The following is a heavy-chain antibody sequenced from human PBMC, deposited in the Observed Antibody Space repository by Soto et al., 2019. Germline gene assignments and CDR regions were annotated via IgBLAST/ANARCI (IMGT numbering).Heavy chain of an antibody. V-gene: IGHV1-69*12. J-gene: IGHJ6*02. CDR3: ARGEAARYYHGMDV. CDR2: IIPILGTA. Sequence: QVQLVQSGAEVKKPGSSVKVSCKASGGTFSSHGISWVRQAPGQGLEWMGGIIPILGTANYAQKFQGRVTITADESTSTAYMELSSLRSEDTAVHYCARGEAARYYHGMDVWGQGTTVTVSS. D-gene: IGHD6-13*01. CDR1: GGTFSSHG.